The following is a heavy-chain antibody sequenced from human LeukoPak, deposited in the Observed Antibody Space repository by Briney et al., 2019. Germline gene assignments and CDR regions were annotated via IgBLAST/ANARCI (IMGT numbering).Heavy chain of an antibody. V-gene: IGHV3-30*13. CDR2: ISYDGSNK. Sequence: GGSLRLSCAASGLTFSSYGMHWVRQAPGKGLEWVAVISYDGSNKNYADSVKGRFTISRDNTKNSLYLQMNSLRAEDTAVYYCAKDGGSDPDSFDIWGQGTMVTVSS. D-gene: IGHD2-15*01. J-gene: IGHJ3*02. CDR1: GLTFSSYG. CDR3: AKDGGSDPDSFDI.